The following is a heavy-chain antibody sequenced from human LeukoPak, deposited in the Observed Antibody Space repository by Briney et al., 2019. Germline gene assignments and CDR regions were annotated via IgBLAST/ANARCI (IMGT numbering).Heavy chain of an antibody. CDR2: INPNSGGT. CDR3: ARQTVTTNYYGMDV. V-gene: IGHV1-2*02. D-gene: IGHD4-17*01. J-gene: IGHJ6*02. Sequence: ASVKVSCKASGYTFTGYYMHWVRQAPGQGLEWMGWINPNSGGTNYAQKFQGRVTMTRDTSISTAYMELNRLRSDDTAVYYCARQTVTTNYYGMDVWGQGTTVTVSS. CDR1: GYTFTGYY.